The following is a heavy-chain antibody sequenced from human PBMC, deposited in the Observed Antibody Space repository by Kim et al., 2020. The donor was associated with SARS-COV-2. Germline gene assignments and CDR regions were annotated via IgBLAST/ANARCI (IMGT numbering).Heavy chain of an antibody. J-gene: IGHJ4*02. Sequence: GGSLRLSCLTSGFNFADYAMSWVRQAPGKGPEWVGSIRTNAYGGRIEYGASVKGRFTISRDDSKSIAYLQMNSLKTEDTAVYYCTQSSAQLLWLGEWTAEYWGQGTQVTVSS. CDR2: IRTNAYGGRI. V-gene: IGHV3-49*04. CDR1: GFNFADYA. CDR3: TQSSAQLLWLGEWTAEY. D-gene: IGHD3-10*01.